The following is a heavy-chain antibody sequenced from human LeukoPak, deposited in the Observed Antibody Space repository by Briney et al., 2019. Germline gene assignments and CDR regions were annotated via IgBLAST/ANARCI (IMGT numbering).Heavy chain of an antibody. CDR3: ARYLNSGPEDF. V-gene: IGHV3-21*01. Sequence: GGSLRLSCAASGFTFSTYTMNWVRQAPGKGLEWVSSISSGSSYIYYADSLKGRFTISRDNAKNSLYLQMNSLRAEDTAVYYCARYLNSGPEDFWGQGTLVTVSS. CDR2: ISSGSSYI. CDR1: GFTFSTYT. J-gene: IGHJ4*02. D-gene: IGHD1-26*01.